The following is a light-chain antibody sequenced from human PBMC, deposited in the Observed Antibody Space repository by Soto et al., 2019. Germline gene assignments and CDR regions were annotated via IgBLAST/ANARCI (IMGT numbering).Light chain of an antibody. CDR3: QCYDSSNWL. J-gene: IGLJ3*02. CDR2: EDN. Sequence: NFMLTQPHSVSESPGKTVTISCTGSGGIFANNYVQWYQQRPGSAPTTVIYEDNQRPSGVPDRFSGSIDRSSNSASLTISGLKTEDEADYYCQCYDSSNWLFGGGTKLTVL. V-gene: IGLV6-57*02. CDR1: GGIFANNY.